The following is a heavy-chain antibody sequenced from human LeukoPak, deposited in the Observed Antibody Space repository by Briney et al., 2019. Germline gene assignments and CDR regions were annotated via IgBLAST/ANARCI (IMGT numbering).Heavy chain of an antibody. CDR3: ASLYGSGSYTYNRFDP. V-gene: IGHV4-30-4*01. Sequence: SETLSLTCTVSGGSISSGDYYWSWIRQPPGKGLEWGGYIYYSGSTYYNPSLKSRVTISVDTSKNQFSLKLSSVTAADTAVYYCASLYGSGSYTYNRFDPWGQGTLVTVSS. CDR1: GGSISSGDYY. D-gene: IGHD3-10*01. J-gene: IGHJ5*02. CDR2: IYYSGST.